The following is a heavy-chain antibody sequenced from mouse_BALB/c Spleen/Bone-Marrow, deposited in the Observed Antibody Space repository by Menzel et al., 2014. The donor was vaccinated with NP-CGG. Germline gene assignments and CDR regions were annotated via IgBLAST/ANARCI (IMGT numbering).Heavy chain of an antibody. J-gene: IGHJ2*01. Sequence: QVQLQQPGAELVKPGASVKLSCKASGYTFTSYWMHWVKQRPGQGLEWIGEISPSNGRTNYNEKFKSKATLTVDKSSSTAYMQLSSLTSEDSAVYYCARERYDYDWKDYWGQGTTLTVSS. D-gene: IGHD2-4*01. CDR3: ARERYDYDWKDY. CDR2: ISPSNGRT. V-gene: IGHV1S81*02. CDR1: GYTFTSYW.